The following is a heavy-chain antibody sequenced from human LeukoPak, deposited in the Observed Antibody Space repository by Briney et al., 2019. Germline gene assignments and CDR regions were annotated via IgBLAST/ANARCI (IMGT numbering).Heavy chain of an antibody. V-gene: IGHV4-34*01. CDR1: GGSFSGYY. J-gene: IGHJ3*02. CDR3: ARDLTHDSSGYNRYDAFDI. CDR2: INHSGST. D-gene: IGHD3-22*01. Sequence: SETLSLTCAVYGGSFSGYYWSWIRQPPGKGLEWIGEINHSGSTNYNPSLKSRVTISVDTSKNQFSLKLSSVTAADTAVYYCARDLTHDSSGYNRYDAFDIWGQGTMVTVSS.